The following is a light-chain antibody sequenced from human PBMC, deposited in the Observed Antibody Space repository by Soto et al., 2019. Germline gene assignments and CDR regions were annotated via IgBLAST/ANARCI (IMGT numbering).Light chain of an antibody. CDR2: NDF. CDR1: TSDVGGYNF. V-gene: IGLV2-14*03. Sequence: QSALTQPASVSGSPGQSITISCTGTTSDVGGYNFVSWYQHHPGKAPKLMIYNDFDRPSGVANRFSGSKSGNTASLTISGLQAEDEAHYYCSSYTRGRVVFGGGTKLTVL. J-gene: IGLJ2*01. CDR3: SSYTRGRVV.